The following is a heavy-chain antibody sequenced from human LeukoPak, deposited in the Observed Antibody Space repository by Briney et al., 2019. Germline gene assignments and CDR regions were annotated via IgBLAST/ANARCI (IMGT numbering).Heavy chain of an antibody. V-gene: IGHV4-4*07. CDR2: IHSSGGT. J-gene: IGHJ4*02. Sequence: PSETLSLTCTVSGGSITSYYWTSIRQPAGKGLEWIGRIHSSGGTNYSPSLKSRVTMSLDTSKNQFSLNLSSVTAADTAIYYCAREFSGTSIAARVFDSWGQGTLVTVSS. D-gene: IGHD6-6*01. CDR1: GGSITSYY. CDR3: AREFSGTSIAARVFDS.